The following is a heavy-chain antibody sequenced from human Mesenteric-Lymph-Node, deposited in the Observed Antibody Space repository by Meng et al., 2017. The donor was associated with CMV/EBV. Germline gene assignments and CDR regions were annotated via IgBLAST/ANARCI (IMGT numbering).Heavy chain of an antibody. CDR2: IQYEGRNT. D-gene: IGHD2/OR15-2a*01. CDR1: GLTFSRSG. Sequence: GESLKISCTASGLTFSRSGMHWVRQAPGKGLEWVAFIQYEGRNTYYADPVKGRFTISRDDSKNTLYLQMNSLRPEDTAVYYCSRVSFDYWGQGTLVTVSS. J-gene: IGHJ4*02. V-gene: IGHV3-30*02. CDR3: SRVSFDY.